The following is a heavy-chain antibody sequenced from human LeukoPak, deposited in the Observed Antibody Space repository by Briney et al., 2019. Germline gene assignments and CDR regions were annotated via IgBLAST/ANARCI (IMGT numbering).Heavy chain of an antibody. CDR3: ARGLFGAGHGDYYYYGMDV. V-gene: IGHV4-34*09. Sequence: SETLSLTCAVYGGSFSGYYWSWIRQPPGKGLEWIGEINHSGSTNYNPSLKSRVTISVDTSKNQFSLKLSSVTAADTAVYYCARGLFGAGHGDYYYYGMDVWGQGTTVTVSS. D-gene: IGHD3-3*01. CDR2: INHSGST. J-gene: IGHJ6*02. CDR1: GGSFSGYY.